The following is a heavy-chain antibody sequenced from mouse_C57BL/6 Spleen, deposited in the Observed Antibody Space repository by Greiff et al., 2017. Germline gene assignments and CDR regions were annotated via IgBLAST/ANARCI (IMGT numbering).Heavy chain of an antibody. CDR3: ARRDSSGAWFAY. CDR1: GFNIKDYY. Sequence: VQLKESGAELVKPGASVKLSCTASGFNIKDYYMHWVKQRTEPGLEWIGRIDPEDGETKYAQQFQGKATITADKSYNTAYLQLSSLTSEDTAVYYCARRDSSGAWFAYWGQGTLVTVSA. J-gene: IGHJ3*01. D-gene: IGHD3-2*02. V-gene: IGHV14-2*01. CDR2: IDPEDGET.